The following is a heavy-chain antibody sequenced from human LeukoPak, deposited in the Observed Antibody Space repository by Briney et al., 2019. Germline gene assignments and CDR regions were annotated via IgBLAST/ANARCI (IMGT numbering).Heavy chain of an antibody. CDR3: VGTAARNYYYGMDV. CDR1: GGSISSYY. J-gene: IGHJ6*02. D-gene: IGHD2-2*01. V-gene: IGHV4-4*07. Sequence: SETLSLTCTVSGGSISSYYWSWLRQPAGKGLEWIGRIYTSGSTNYNPSLKSRVTMSVDTSKNQFSLKLSSVAAADTAVYYCVGTAARNYYYGMDVWGQGTTVTVSS. CDR2: IYTSGST.